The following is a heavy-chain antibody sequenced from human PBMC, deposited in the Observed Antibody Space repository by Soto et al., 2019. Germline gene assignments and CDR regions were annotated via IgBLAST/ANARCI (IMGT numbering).Heavy chain of an antibody. CDR1: GDSDSSNSAA. CDR2: TYYRSKWYN. D-gene: IGHD3-3*01. Sequence: SQTVSLTCAISGDSDSSNSAAWNWIRQSPSRGLEWLGRTYYRSKWYNDYAVSVKSRITINPDTSKNQFSLQLNSVTPEDTAVYYCARDRGDFWSGYYHDAFDIWGQGTMVTVSS. J-gene: IGHJ3*02. V-gene: IGHV6-1*01. CDR3: ARDRGDFWSGYYHDAFDI.